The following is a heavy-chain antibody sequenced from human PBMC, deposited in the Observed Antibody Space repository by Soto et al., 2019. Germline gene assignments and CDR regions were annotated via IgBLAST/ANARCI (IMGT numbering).Heavy chain of an antibody. CDR2: VHPSGST. J-gene: IGHJ6*02. D-gene: IGHD5-18*01. CDR3: ARGKPSGYRFGPRKFFYYGLDV. Sequence: SETLSLTCAVFGASLGDHYWAWIRQSPDKGLEWIGEVHPSGSTDYNPSLKSRLTLSLDTSKNQFSLKVASVTAADTAVYFCARGKPSGYRFGPRKFFYYGLDVWVPGTTVTVSS. CDR1: GASLGDHY. V-gene: IGHV4-34*01.